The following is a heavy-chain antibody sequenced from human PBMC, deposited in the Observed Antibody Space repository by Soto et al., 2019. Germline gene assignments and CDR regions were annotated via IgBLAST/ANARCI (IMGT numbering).Heavy chain of an antibody. J-gene: IGHJ6*02. V-gene: IGHV1-69*13. CDR1: GGTFSSYA. D-gene: IGHD6-13*01. CDR2: IIPIFGTA. Sequence: ASVKVSCKASGGTFSSYAISWVRQAPGQGLEWMGGIIPIFGTANYAQKFQGRVTITADESTSTAYMELSSLRSEDTAVYYCARMGVGGPAALNYYYYGMDVWGQGTTVTVSS. CDR3: ARMGVGGPAALNYYYYGMDV.